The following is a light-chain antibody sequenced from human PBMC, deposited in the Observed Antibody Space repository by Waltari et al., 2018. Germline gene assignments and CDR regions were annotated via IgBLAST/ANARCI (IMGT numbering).Light chain of an antibody. CDR3: QHYNNYSPWT. CDR1: QNINSW. J-gene: IGKJ1*01. V-gene: IGKV1-5*03. Sequence: DIQVNQSPSTLSASVGARVTITFRTSQNINSWLAWYQQKPGKAPKLLIYKASSLESGVPSRFSGSGSGTEFTLTITSLQPDDFATYFCQHYNNYSPWTFGQGTKVEVK. CDR2: KAS.